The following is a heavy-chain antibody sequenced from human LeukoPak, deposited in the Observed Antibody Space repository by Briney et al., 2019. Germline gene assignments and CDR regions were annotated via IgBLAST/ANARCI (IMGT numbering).Heavy chain of an antibody. CDR2: IGTAGDT. D-gene: IGHD6-19*01. V-gene: IGHV3-13*01. CDR3: ARVVAGTGYDY. J-gene: IGHJ4*02. Sequence: GGSLRLSCAASGFTFSSYDMHWVRQATGKGLEWVSAIGTAGDTYYPGSVKGRFTISRENAKNSLYLQMNSLRAGDTAAYYCARVVAGTGYDYWGQGTLVTVSS. CDR1: GFTFSSYD.